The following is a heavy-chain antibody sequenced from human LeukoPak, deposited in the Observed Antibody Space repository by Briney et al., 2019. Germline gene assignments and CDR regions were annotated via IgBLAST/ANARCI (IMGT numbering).Heavy chain of an antibody. V-gene: IGHV1-8*01. CDR1: GYTFTSYD. CDR2: MNPNSGNT. J-gene: IGHJ4*02. Sequence: GASVKVSCKASGYTFTSYDINWVRQATGQGLEWMGWMNPNSGNTGYAQKFQGRVTMTKNTSVSTAYMELSSLRSEDTAVYYWARGRYSGSYSDYWGQGTLVTVSS. D-gene: IGHD1-26*01. CDR3: ARGRYSGSYSDY.